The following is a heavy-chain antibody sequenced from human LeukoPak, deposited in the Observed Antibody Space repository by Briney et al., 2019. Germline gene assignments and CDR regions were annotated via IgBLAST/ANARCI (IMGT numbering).Heavy chain of an antibody. CDR1: GFTFSSYA. CDR3: ARVVSYDFWSGYYLSVYRSAVYYYYGMDV. CDR2: ISYDGSNK. V-gene: IGHV3-30-3*01. D-gene: IGHD3-3*01. Sequence: PGRSLRLSCAASGFTFSSYAMHWVRQAPGEGLEWVAVISYDGSNKYYADSVEGRFTISRDNSKNTLYLQMNSLRAEDTAVYYCARVVSYDFWSGYYLSVYRSAVYYYYGMDVWGQGTTVTVSS. J-gene: IGHJ6*02.